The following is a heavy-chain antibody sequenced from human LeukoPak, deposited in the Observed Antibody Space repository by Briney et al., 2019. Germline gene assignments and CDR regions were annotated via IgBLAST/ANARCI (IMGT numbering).Heavy chain of an antibody. D-gene: IGHD3-10*01. CDR3: ARASYGSGNWFDP. J-gene: IGHJ5*02. V-gene: IGHV4-31*03. Sequence: SQTLSLTCTVSGGSISSGGYYWSWIRQHPGKGLEWIAYIHYSGSTYYNPSLKSRVTMSVDTSQNHFSLNLSSVTAADTAVYYCARASYGSGNWFDPWGQGTLVTVSS. CDR2: IHYSGST. CDR1: GGSISSGGYY.